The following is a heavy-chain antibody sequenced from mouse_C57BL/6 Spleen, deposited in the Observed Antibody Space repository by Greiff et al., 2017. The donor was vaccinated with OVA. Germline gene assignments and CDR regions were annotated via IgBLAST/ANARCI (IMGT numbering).Heavy chain of an antibody. Sequence: VHVKQSGAELVRPGASVKLSCTASGFNIKDDYMHWVKQRPEQGLEWIGWIDPENGDTEYASKFQGKATITADTSSNTAYLQLSSLTSEDTAVYYCTTHSCYWGQGTTLTVSS. CDR2: IDPENGDT. V-gene: IGHV14-4*01. CDR1: GFNIKDDY. J-gene: IGHJ2*01. CDR3: TTHSCY.